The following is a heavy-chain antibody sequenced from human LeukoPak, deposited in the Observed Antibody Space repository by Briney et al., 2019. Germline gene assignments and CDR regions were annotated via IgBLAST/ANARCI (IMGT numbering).Heavy chain of an antibody. D-gene: IGHD5-24*01. Sequence: SETLSLTCTVSGGSISSGSYYWSWIRQPAGKGLEWIGRIYTSGSTNYNPSLKSRVTISVDTSKNQFSLKLSSVTAADTAVYYCARDGYNERWFDYWGQGTLVTVSS. V-gene: IGHV4-61*02. CDR2: IYTSGST. CDR1: GGSISSGSYY. J-gene: IGHJ4*02. CDR3: ARDGYNERWFDY.